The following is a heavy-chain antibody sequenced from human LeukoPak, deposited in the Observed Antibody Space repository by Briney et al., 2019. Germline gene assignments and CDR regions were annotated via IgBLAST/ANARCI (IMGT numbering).Heavy chain of an antibody. CDR3: ASVEYSGSYSVGRDAFDI. Sequence: GASVKVSCKASGYTFTSYGISWVRQAPGQGLEWMGRIIPILGIANYAQKFQGRVTITADKSTSTAYMELSSLRSEDTAVYYCASVEYSGSYSVGRDAFDIWGQGTMVTVSS. D-gene: IGHD1-26*01. V-gene: IGHV1-69*04. J-gene: IGHJ3*02. CDR2: IIPILGIA. CDR1: GYTFTSYG.